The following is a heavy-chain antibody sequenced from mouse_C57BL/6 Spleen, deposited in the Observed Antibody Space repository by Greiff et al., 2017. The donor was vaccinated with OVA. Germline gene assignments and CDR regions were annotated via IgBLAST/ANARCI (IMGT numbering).Heavy chain of an antibody. J-gene: IGHJ2*01. D-gene: IGHD1-1*01. V-gene: IGHV1-22*01. CDR1: GYTFTDYN. CDR3: ARERGYYGSSYGY. Sequence: EVQLQQSGPELVKPGASVKMSCKASGYTFTDYNMHWVKQSHGKSLEWIGYINPNNGGTSYNQKFKGKATLTVNKSSSTAYMELRSLTSEDSAVYDCARERGYYGSSYGYWGQGTTLTVSS. CDR2: INPNNGGT.